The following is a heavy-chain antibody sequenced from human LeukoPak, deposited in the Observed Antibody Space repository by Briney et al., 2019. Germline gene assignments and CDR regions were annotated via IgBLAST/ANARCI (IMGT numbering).Heavy chain of an antibody. CDR1: GDTFTGYY. CDR3: ARDFGIAARYYYYGMDV. V-gene: IGHV1-2*02. D-gene: IGHD6-6*01. Sequence: ASVKVSCKASGDTFTGYYMHWVRQAPGQGLEWMGWINPNSGGTNYAQKFQGRVTMTRDTSISTAYMELSRLRSDDTAVYYCARDFGIAARYYYYGMDVWGQGTTVTVSS. J-gene: IGHJ6*02. CDR2: INPNSGGT.